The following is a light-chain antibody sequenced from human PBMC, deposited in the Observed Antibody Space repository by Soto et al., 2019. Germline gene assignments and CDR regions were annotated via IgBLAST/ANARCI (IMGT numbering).Light chain of an antibody. CDR2: GAS. Sequence: ELVLTQSPGTLSLSPGERATLFCRASQSISYNQLAWYRQKPGQAPRLLIYGASVRATGIPDRFSGSGSGTDFTLTISRLEPEDFAVYYCQRYGNSFPFGQGTKVGIK. CDR1: QSISYNQ. V-gene: IGKV3-20*01. J-gene: IGKJ1*01. CDR3: QRYGNSFP.